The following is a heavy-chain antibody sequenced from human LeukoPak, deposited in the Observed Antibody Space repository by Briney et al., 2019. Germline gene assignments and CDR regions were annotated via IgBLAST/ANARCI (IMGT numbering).Heavy chain of an antibody. CDR1: GFNFNDYY. Sequence: GGSLRLSCAASGFNFNDYYMSWVRQAPGKGLEWVSYISDSGRTIYYGDSVKGRFTISRDNAKNSLYLQMSDLRAEDTAVYYCARGRCSSSSCYTFYYYGLDVWGQGTTVTVSS. J-gene: IGHJ6*02. D-gene: IGHD2-2*02. V-gene: IGHV3-11*01. CDR2: ISDSGRTI. CDR3: ARGRCSSSSCYTFYYYGLDV.